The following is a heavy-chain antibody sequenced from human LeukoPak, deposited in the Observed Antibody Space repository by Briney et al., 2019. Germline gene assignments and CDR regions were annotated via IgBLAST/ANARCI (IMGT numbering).Heavy chain of an antibody. D-gene: IGHD6-13*01. J-gene: IGHJ4*02. CDR2: ISYDGSNK. Sequence: PGGSLRLSCAASGFTFSSYGMHWVRQAPGKGLEWVAVISYDGSNKYYADSVKGRFTISRDNSKNTLYLQMNSLRAEDTAVYYCAKEAGYSSSWYGFFDYWGQGTLVTVSS. CDR1: GFTFSSYG. CDR3: AKEAGYSSSWYGFFDY. V-gene: IGHV3-30*18.